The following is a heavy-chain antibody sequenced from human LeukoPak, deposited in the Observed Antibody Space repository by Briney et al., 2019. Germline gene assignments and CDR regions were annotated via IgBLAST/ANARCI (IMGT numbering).Heavy chain of an antibody. D-gene: IGHD6-13*01. Sequence: GGSLRLSCAASGFTFDDYAMHWVRQAPGKGLEWVSGISWNSGSIGYADSVKGRFTISRDNAKNSLYLQMNSLRAEDTALYYCAKDIDSSSWYYFDYWGQGTLVTVST. CDR3: AKDIDSSSWYYFDY. V-gene: IGHV3-9*01. CDR2: ISWNSGSI. CDR1: GFTFDDYA. J-gene: IGHJ4*02.